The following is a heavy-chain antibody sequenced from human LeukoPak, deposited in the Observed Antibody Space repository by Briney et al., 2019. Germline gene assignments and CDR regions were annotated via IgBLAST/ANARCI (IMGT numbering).Heavy chain of an antibody. D-gene: IGHD3-10*01. Sequence: GGSLRLSCAASGFTFDDYAMHWVRQAPGKGLEWVSRISWDGGSTYYADSVKGRFTISRDNSKNSLYLQMNSLRAEDTALYYCVRVRGYYMDVWGKGTTVTVSS. CDR2: ISWDGGST. J-gene: IGHJ6*03. V-gene: IGHV3-43D*04. CDR1: GFTFDDYA. CDR3: VRVRGYYMDV.